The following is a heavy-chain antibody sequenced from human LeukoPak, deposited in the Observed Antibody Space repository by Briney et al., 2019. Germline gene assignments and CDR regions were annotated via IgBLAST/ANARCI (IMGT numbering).Heavy chain of an antibody. Sequence: ASVKVSCKASGYTFTGYYMHWVRQAPGQGLEWMGWINPNSGGTNYAQKFQGRATMTRDTSISTAYMELSRLRSDDTAVYYCARGSEATFYDYVWGSYRYADYFDYWGQGTLVTVSS. CDR1: GYTFTGYY. D-gene: IGHD3-16*02. J-gene: IGHJ4*02. CDR2: INPNSGGT. V-gene: IGHV1-2*02. CDR3: ARGSEATFYDYVWGSYRYADYFDY.